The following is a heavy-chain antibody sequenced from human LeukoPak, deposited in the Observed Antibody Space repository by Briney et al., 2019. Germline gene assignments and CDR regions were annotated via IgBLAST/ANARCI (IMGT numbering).Heavy chain of an antibody. V-gene: IGHV3-74*01. CDR2: INSDGSST. J-gene: IGHJ3*02. CDR1: GFTFSSYW. Sequence: GGSLRLSCAASGFTFSSYWMHWVRQAPGKGLVWVSRINSDGSSTSYADSVKGRFTISRDNAKNTLYLQMNSLRAEDTAVYYCARDPPGYYDSSGYYSDDAFDIWGQGTMVTVSS. CDR3: ARDPPGYYDSSGYYSDDAFDI. D-gene: IGHD3-22*01.